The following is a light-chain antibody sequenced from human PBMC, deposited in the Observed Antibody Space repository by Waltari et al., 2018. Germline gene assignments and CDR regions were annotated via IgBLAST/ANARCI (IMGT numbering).Light chain of an antibody. CDR2: EVS. J-gene: IGLJ2*01. CDR3: SSYTTTSTVL. Sequence: IIISCTGTSSDVGDDKYVSWYQQHPGKAPKLMIYEVSNRPSGVSDRFSGSKSGNTASLTISGLQADDEAAYYCSSYTTTSTVLFGGGTELTVL. V-gene: IGLV2-14*03. CDR1: SSDVGDDKY.